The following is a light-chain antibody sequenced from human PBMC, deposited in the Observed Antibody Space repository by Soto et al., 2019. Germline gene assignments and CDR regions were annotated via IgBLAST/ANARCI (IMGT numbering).Light chain of an antibody. J-gene: IGLJ1*01. CDR1: STDFVSYNR. Sequence: QSALTQPPSVSGSPGQSVTISCTGTSTDFVSYNRVSWYQQPPGTAPKLIIYEGSKRPSGVSNRFSGSKSGNTASLTISGLQAEDEAYYYCCSYAGSSYYVFGSGTKVTVL. V-gene: IGLV2-23*01. CDR3: CSYAGSSYYV. CDR2: EGS.